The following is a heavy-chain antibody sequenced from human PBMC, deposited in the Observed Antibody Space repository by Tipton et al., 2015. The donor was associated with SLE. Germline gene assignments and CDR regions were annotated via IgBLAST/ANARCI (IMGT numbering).Heavy chain of an antibody. D-gene: IGHD6-19*01. CDR2: VYVSGST. CDR3: ARHERWPHFDY. CDR1: GGSLSGY. J-gene: IGHJ4*02. V-gene: IGHV4-59*01. Sequence: TLSLTCTVYGGSLSGYWTWIRQSPGKGLEWVGYVYVSGSTNYNPSLKSRVTISVDTSKNQFSLSLTSVTAADTAVYYCARHERWPHFDYWGQGTRVTVSS.